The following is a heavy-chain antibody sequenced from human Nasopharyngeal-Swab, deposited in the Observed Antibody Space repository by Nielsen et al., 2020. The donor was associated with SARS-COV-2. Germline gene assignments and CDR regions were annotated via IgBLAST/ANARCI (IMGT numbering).Heavy chain of an antibody. CDR1: GFTFSSYA. J-gene: IGHJ4*02. CDR3: VREFEATGATYLDY. CDR2: ISGSGSRT. V-gene: IGHV3-23*01. D-gene: IGHD1-26*01. Sequence: GESLKISCAASGFTFSSYAMNWVRQAPGKGLEWVSGISGSGSRTYYADSVKGRFTVSRDNAKNSLYLQMSSLRDEDTAVHYCVREFEATGATYLDYWGLGTLVTVSS.